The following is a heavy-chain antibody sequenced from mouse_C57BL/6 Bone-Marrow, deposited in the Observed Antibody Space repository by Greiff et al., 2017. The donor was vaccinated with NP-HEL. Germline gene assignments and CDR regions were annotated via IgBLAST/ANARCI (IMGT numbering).Heavy chain of an antibody. J-gene: IGHJ4*01. Sequence: EVKLVESEGGLVQPGSSMKLSCTTSGFTFSDYYMAWVRQVPEKGLDWVANINYDGSSTYYLDPLKSRFIISRDNAKNILYLQMSRLKSEYTATYYCAREGGLRRRTYAMDYWGQGTSVTVSS. V-gene: IGHV5-16*01. CDR3: AREGGLRRRTYAMDY. CDR1: GFTFSDYY. CDR2: INYDGSST. D-gene: IGHD2-4*01.